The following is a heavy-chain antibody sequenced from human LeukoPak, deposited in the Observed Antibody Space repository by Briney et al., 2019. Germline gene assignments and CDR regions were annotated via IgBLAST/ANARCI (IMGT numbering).Heavy chain of an antibody. D-gene: IGHD5/OR15-5a*01. J-gene: IGHJ4*02. V-gene: IGHV4-34*01. CDR2: INHSGST. CDR3: ARGRSRRRASPIDY. Sequence: SETLSLTCADYGGSFSGYYWSWIRQPPGKGLEWIGEINHSGSTNYNPSLKSRVTISVDTSKNQFSLKLSSVTAADTAVYYCARGRSRRRASPIDYWGQGTLVTVSS. CDR1: GGSFSGYY.